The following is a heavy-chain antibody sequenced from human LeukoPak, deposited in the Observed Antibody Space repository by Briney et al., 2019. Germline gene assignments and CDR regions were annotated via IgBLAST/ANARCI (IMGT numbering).Heavy chain of an antibody. V-gene: IGHV3-7*04. CDR3: ARRHHFGFLDS. CDR2: IKQDGSEK. CDR1: GVMFPSYW. J-gene: IGHJ4*02. D-gene: IGHD3-10*01. Sequence: GGFLRLSCAASGVMFPSYWMTWVRQAPGKGLEWVANIKQDGSEKYYVDSVKGRFTISRDNAKNSVYLQMNSLRAEDTAVYYCARRHHFGFLDSWGQGTLVTVSS.